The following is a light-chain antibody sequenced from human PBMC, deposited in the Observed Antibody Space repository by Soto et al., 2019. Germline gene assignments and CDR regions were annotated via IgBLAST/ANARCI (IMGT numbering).Light chain of an antibody. CDR2: LGS. V-gene: IGKV2-28*01. CDR3: MQALQTPPA. J-gene: IGKJ5*01. Sequence: DIVMTHSPLSLPVTPGEPASISCRSSQSLLHCNGYNYLDWYLEKPGQSPQLLICLGSNRASGVPDRFSGSRTGTDYTLKSSREEAEEVGVYSCMQALQTPPAFGQGTRLEIK. CDR1: QSLLHCNGYNY.